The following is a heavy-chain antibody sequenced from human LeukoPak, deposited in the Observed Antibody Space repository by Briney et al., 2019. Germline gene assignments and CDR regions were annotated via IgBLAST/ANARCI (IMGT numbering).Heavy chain of an antibody. J-gene: IGHJ4*02. CDR2: ISYDGRGK. CDR3: ARERSGYDHQY. Sequence: AGGSLRPSCAASGFTFSGYAMHWVRQAPGKGLEWVTLISYDGRGKYYADSVKGRFTISRDNSENMLYLQMNSLRPEDTAVYYCARERSGYDHQYWGQGTLVTVSS. V-gene: IGHV3-30*04. CDR1: GFTFSGYA. D-gene: IGHD5-12*01.